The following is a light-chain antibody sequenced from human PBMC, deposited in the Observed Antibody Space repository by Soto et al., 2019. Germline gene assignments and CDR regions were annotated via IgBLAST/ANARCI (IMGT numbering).Light chain of an antibody. CDR1: SSDVGGHNY. J-gene: IGLJ3*02. V-gene: IGLV2-14*01. CDR2: EVR. Sequence: QSALTQPASVSGSPGQSITISCTGTSSDVGGHNYVSWYQQHPGKAPKLLIYEVRVRPSGVSIRFSGSKSANTASLTISGLQAEHEADYYCSSYTTTSTLRVFGGGTQLTVL. CDR3: SSYTTTSTLRV.